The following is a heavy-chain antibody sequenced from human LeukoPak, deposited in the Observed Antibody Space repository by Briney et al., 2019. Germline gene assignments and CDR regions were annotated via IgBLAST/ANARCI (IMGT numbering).Heavy chain of an antibody. CDR2: ISGSGGST. J-gene: IGHJ1*01. Sequence: GGSLRLSCAASGFTFSSYAMSWVRQAPGNGLQWLSAISGSGGSTYYADSVKGRFTISRDNSKNTLYLQMNSLRAEDTAVYYCAGGRYFDWLLSYLQHWGQGTLVTVSS. CDR1: GFTFSSYA. V-gene: IGHV3-23*01. CDR3: AGGRYFDWLLSYLQH. D-gene: IGHD3-9*01.